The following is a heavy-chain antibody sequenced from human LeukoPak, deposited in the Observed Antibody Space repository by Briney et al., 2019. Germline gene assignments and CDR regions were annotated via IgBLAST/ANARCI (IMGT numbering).Heavy chain of an antibody. CDR1: AYTFGSYA. J-gene: IGHJ6*04. CDR3: ARCDYYGWGSYYNVGHLYNMDV. V-gene: IGHV1-3*01. Sequence: ASVKVSCKASAYTFGSYALYCVRHPPGQTLECMGWIIPVNGNTAYSKKLQDRVTITRDASANTAYMELSSLRYEDTAVYYCARCDYYGWGSYYNVGHLYNMDVWGKGTTVTVSS. D-gene: IGHD3-10*01. CDR2: IIPVNGNT.